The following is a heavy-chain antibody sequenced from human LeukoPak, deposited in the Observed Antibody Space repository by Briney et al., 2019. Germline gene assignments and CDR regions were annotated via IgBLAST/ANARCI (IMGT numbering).Heavy chain of an antibody. D-gene: IGHD3-3*01. CDR3: ARQEKRTTIFGVVIKDPDAFDI. CDR2: IYYSGST. V-gene: IGHV4-39*01. Sequence: KASETLSLTCTVSGGSISSSSYYWGWIRQPPGKGLEWIGSIYYSGSTYYNPSLKSRVTISVDTSKNQFSLKLSSVTAADTAVYYCARQEKRTTIFGVVIKDPDAFDIWGQGTMVTVSS. J-gene: IGHJ3*02. CDR1: GGSISSSSYY.